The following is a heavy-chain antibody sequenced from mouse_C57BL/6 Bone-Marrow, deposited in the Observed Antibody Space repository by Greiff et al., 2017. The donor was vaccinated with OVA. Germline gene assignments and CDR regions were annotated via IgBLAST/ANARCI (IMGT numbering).Heavy chain of an antibody. CDR1: GYTFPSYW. J-gene: IGHJ2*01. CDR2: IDPNRGGT. V-gene: IGHV1-72*01. CDR3: ARDDYGSSYYFDY. Sequence: QVQLQQPGAELVKPGASVKLSCKASGYTFPSYWRHWVKQRPGRGLGWIGRIDPNRGGTTYNETFKSKATLTVDKPSSTAYMQLSSLIYEDSAVYYGARDDYGSSYYFDYWGQGTTLTVSS. D-gene: IGHD1-1*01.